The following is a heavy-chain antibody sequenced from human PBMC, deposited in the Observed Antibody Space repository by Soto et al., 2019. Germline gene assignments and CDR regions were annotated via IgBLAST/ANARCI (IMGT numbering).Heavy chain of an antibody. CDR2: INPSGGST. Sequence: ASVTGSWKASGYAITSYYMHWVRQAPRQGLEWMGIINPSGGSTSYAQKFQGRVTMTRDTSTSTVYMELSSLRSEDTAVYYCARDFSMVVVAPGYWGQGTLVTVSS. J-gene: IGHJ4*02. V-gene: IGHV1-46*01. CDR1: GYAITSYY. D-gene: IGHD3-22*01. CDR3: ARDFSMVVVAPGY.